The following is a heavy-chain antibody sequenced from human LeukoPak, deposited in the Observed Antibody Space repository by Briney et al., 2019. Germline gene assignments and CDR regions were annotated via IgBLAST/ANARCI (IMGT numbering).Heavy chain of an antibody. CDR1: GGSFSGYY. CDR3: ARGRSWYGIQH. CDR2: INHSGST. J-gene: IGHJ1*01. D-gene: IGHD6-13*01. V-gene: IGHV4-34*01. Sequence: SETLCLTCAAYGGSFSGYYWSWIRQPPGKGLGWIGEINHSGSTNYNPSLKSRVTISVETSKNHSSLKLSSVPAADTAVYYCARGRSWYGIQHWGQGTLVTVS.